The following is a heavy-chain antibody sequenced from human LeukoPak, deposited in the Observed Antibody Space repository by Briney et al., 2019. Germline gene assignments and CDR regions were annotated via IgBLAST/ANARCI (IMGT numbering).Heavy chain of an antibody. CDR1: GFTVSSDY. J-gene: IGHJ3*01. D-gene: IGHD4-17*01. V-gene: IGHV3-53*01. CDR2: IYSGGST. CDR3: ARDRGDYDAFDV. Sequence: GGSLRLSCAASGFTVSSDYISWVRQAPGKGLEWVSVIYSGGSTYYADSVKGRFTISRDNSKNTLYLQMNSLRAEDTAVYYCARDRGDYDAFDVWGQGTMVTVSS.